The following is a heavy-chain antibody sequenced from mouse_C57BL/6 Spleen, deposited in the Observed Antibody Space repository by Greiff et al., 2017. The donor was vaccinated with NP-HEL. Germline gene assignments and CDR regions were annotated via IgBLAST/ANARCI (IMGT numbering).Heavy chain of an antibody. D-gene: IGHD1-1*01. CDR2: ISYDGSN. CDR3: ALITTATSYYAMDY. V-gene: IGHV3-6*01. CDR1: GYSITSGYY. Sequence: EVHLVESGPGLVKPSQSLSLTCSVTGYSITSGYYWNWIRQFPGNKLEWMGYISYDGSNNYNPSLKNRISITRDTSKNQFFLKLNSVTTEDTATYYCALITTATSYYAMDYWGQGTSVTVSS. J-gene: IGHJ4*01.